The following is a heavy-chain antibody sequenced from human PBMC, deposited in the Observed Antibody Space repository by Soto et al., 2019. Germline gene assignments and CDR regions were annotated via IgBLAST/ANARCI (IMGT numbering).Heavy chain of an antibody. J-gene: IGHJ4*02. Sequence: EVQLLESGGGLVQPGGSLRLSCAASGFTFSSYGMSWVRQAPGKGLEWVSAISSSGGSAYYADSVKGRFTISRDNSKNSLYLQMNSLRAEDTAVYYCARGATSPSYWGQGTRVTVSS. CDR2: ISSSGGSA. CDR3: ARGATSPSY. CDR1: GFTFSSYG. V-gene: IGHV3-23*01.